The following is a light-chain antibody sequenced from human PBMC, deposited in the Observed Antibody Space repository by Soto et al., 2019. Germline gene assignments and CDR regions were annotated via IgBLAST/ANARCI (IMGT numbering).Light chain of an antibody. J-gene: IGLJ2*01. CDR2: DVT. Sequence: QSVLTQPASVSGSPGQSITISCTGTSSDVGGYDYVSWYQHHPGKAPKLMIYDVTNRPSGVSNRFSGSKSGNTASLTISGLHAEDAADYYCSSYTSSSNYVVFGGGTKLTVL. V-gene: IGLV2-14*03. CDR1: SSDVGGYDY. CDR3: SSYTSSSNYVV.